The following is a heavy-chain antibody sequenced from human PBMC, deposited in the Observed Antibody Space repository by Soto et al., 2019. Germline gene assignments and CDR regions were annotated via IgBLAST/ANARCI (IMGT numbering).Heavy chain of an antibody. CDR2: ISYDGSNK. J-gene: IGHJ4*02. V-gene: IGHV3-30-3*01. D-gene: IGHD3-10*01. Sequence: QVQLVETGGGVVQPGGSPRLSCAASGFTFSNYAVHWVRQAPGKGLEWVALISYDGSNKYYADSVKGRFTISRDNSKNTLYLQMNSRRPEDTAVYCWARDLTYSFDYWGQGTLVTVSS. CDR3: ARDLTYSFDY. CDR1: GFTFSNYA.